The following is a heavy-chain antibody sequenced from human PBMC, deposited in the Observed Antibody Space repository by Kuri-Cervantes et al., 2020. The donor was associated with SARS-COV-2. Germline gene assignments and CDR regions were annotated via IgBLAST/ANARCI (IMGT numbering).Heavy chain of an antibody. CDR1: GFTFSSYA. CDR2: ISYDGSNN. Sequence: SRTLSCAASGFTFSSYAMHWVRQATGKGLEWVAVISYDGSNNYYADSVEGRFTIYRDNSKNTLYLQMNSLRAEDTAVYYCAKVGAGYCSGVRCDSVVVDWGQGTLVTVSS. CDR3: AKVGAGYCSGVRCDSVVVD. D-gene: IGHD2-15*01. J-gene: IGHJ4*02. V-gene: IGHV3-30*04.